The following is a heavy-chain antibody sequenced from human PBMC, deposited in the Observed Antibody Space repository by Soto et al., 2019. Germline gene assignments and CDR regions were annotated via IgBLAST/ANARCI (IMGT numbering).Heavy chain of an antibody. Sequence: ASVKVSCKASGYTFTSYGISWVRQAPGQGLEWMGWISAYNGNTNYAQKLQGRVTMTTDTSTSTAYMELRSLRSDDTAVYYCARDPYYDILTGYKGFDYWGQGTLVTVS. CDR3: ARDPYYDILTGYKGFDY. J-gene: IGHJ4*02. CDR2: ISAYNGNT. CDR1: GYTFTSYG. D-gene: IGHD3-9*01. V-gene: IGHV1-18*01.